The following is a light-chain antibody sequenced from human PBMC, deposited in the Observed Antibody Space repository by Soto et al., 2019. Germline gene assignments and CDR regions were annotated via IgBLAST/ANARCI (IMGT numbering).Light chain of an antibody. Sequence: EKVMTQSPATLSVSPGERATLSCRASQSVSSDLAWYQQKPGQAPRLLIYGASTRATGVPASFSGSGSGTEFTLTISSLQSEDFAVYYWQQYNNWPLTFGGGTKVEIK. V-gene: IGKV3-15*01. J-gene: IGKJ4*01. CDR1: QSVSSD. CDR2: GAS. CDR3: QQYNNWPLT.